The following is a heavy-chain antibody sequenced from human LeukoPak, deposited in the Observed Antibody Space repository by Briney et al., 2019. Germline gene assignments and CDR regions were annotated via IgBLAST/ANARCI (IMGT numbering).Heavy chain of an antibody. CDR1: GFTFSTYS. J-gene: IGHJ4*02. CDR2: ISSSSSTI. CDR3: ARGSTYYDSSGQVPFDY. D-gene: IGHD3-22*01. Sequence: GGSLRLSCAASGFTFSTYSMNWVRQAPGKGLEWVSYISSSSSTIYYADSVKGRYTISRDNAKNSLYLQMNSLRAEDTAVYYCARGSTYYDSSGQVPFDYWGQGTLVTVSS. V-gene: IGHV3-48*01.